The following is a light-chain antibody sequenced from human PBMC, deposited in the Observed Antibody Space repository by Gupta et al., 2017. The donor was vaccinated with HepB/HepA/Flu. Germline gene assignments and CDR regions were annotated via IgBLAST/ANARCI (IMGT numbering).Light chain of an antibody. V-gene: IGKV3-15*01. CDR1: QSVTNN. Sequence: EIVMTQSPATLSVSPGERATLSCRASQSVTNNLAWYQQKPGQAPRLLFYGASTRATGLPDRFSVSGSETEFTLTISSLQSEDFAVYYCQQYHKWPRTFGQGTRVDIK. J-gene: IGKJ1*01. CDR3: QQYHKWPRT. CDR2: GAS.